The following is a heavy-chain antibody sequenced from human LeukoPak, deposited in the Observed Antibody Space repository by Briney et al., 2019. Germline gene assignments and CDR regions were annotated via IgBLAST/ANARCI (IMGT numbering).Heavy chain of an antibody. V-gene: IGHV3-48*03. CDR1: GFTFSSYE. CDR2: ISSSGSTI. D-gene: IGHD3-10*02. CDR3: AELGITMIGGV. Sequence: GGSLRLSCAASGFTFSSYEMNWVRQAPGKGLEWVSYISSSGSTIYYADSVKGRFTISRDNAKNSLYLQMNSLRAEDTAVYYCAELGITMIGGVWGKGTTVTMSS. J-gene: IGHJ6*04.